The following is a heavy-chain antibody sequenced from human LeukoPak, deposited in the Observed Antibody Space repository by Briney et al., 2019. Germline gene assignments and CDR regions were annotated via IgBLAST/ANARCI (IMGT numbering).Heavy chain of an antibody. CDR2: INPNSGGT. V-gene: IGHV1-2*02. Sequence: GASVKVSCKASGYTFTSYGISWVRQAPGQGLEWMGWINPNSGGTNYAQKFQGRVTMTRDTSISTAYMELSRLRSDDTAVYYCARIDETTTYYFDYWGQGTLVTVSS. D-gene: IGHD1-1*01. CDR1: GYTFTSYG. J-gene: IGHJ4*02. CDR3: ARIDETTTYYFDY.